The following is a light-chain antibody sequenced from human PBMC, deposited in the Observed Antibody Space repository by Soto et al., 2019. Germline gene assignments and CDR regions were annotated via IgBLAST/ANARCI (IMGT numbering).Light chain of an antibody. J-gene: IGLJ1*01. CDR1: SSNIGAGFD. CDR2: RNN. V-gene: IGLV1-47*01. CDR3: ATWDDSLNGFYV. Sequence: QSVLTQPPSVSGAPGQRVTISCTGNSSNIGAGFDVHWYQQLPGTAPKLLIYRNNQRPSGVPDRFSGSKSGTSASLAISGLRSDDEADYFCATWDDSLNGFYVFGTGTKVTVL.